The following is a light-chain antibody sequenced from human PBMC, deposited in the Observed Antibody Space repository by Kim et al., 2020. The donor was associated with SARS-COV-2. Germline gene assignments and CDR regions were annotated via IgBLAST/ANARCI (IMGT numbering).Light chain of an antibody. CDR1: QKSADNS. CDR3: QHYGSYRST. V-gene: IGKV3-20*01. Sequence: APGGSTATSTSPGQKSADNSLAWYQHKAGQAPKLLIFGASSMASGVPERFSGSGSGTDFTLTISKLRPDDVAVYYCQHYGSYRSTFGEGTKVDIK. CDR2: GAS. J-gene: IGKJ4*01.